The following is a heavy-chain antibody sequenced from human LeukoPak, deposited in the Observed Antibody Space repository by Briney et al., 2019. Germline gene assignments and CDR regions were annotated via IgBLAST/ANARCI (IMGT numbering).Heavy chain of an antibody. Sequence: GGSLSLSCAASGFTFSSYSMNWVRQAPGKGLEWVSYISSSSSTIYYADSVKGRFTISRDNAKNSLYLQMNSLRAEDTAVYYCARADCGGDCYFVDDSCGYGTLVTVSS. CDR1: GFTFSSYS. CDR3: ARADCGGDCYFVDDS. V-gene: IGHV3-48*01. CDR2: ISSSSSTI. D-gene: IGHD2-21*02. J-gene: IGHJ5*01.